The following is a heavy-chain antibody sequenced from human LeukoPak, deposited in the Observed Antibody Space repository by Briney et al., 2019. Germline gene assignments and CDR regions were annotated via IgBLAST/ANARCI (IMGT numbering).Heavy chain of an antibody. CDR3: ARAQKENNFGGLPALIPYYYYYYMDV. D-gene: IGHD3-10*01. CDR2: ISAYNGNT. Sequence: GASVKVSCKASGYTFSSYGISWVRQAPGQGLEWMGWISAYNGNTNYAQKLQGRVTMTTDTSTSTAYMELRSLRSDDTAVYYCARAQKENNFGGLPALIPYYYYYYMDVWGKGTTVTVSS. V-gene: IGHV1-18*01. J-gene: IGHJ6*03. CDR1: GYTFSSYG.